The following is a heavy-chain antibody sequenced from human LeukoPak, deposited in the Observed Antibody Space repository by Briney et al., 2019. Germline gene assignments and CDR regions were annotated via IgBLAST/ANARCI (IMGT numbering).Heavy chain of an antibody. J-gene: IGHJ3*02. CDR1: GGSISSYY. CDR3: ARDDPTTSDAFDI. V-gene: IGHV4-59*01. Sequence: PSETLSLTCTVSGGSISSYYWSWIRQPPGKGLEWIGYIYYSGGTNYNPSLKSRVTISVDTSKNQFSLKLSSVTAADTAVYYCARDDPTTSDAFDIWGQGTMVTVSS. CDR2: IYYSGGT. D-gene: IGHD1-7*01.